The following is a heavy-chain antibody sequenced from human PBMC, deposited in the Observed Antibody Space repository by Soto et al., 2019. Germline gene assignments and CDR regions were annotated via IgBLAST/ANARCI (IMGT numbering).Heavy chain of an antibody. V-gene: IGHV3-11*01. Sequence: PGGFLRLGWAASGFTFRDDYRSWSREARGRGLEWVSYISSSGSTIYYADSVKGRFTISRDNAKNSLYLQMNSLRAEDTAVYYCARDGAVVVAAARVFDYWGQGTLVSVSS. CDR1: GFTFRDDY. CDR3: ARDGAVVVAAARVFDY. CDR2: ISSSGSTI. J-gene: IGHJ4*02. D-gene: IGHD2-15*01.